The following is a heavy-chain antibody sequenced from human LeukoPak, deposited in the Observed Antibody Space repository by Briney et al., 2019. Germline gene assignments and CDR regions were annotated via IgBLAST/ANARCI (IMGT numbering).Heavy chain of an antibody. V-gene: IGHV3-7*01. CDR3: AREQSMVRGVTRFDY. Sequence: GGSLRLSCAASGFTFSSYWMSWVRQAPGKGLEWVANIKQDGRERYYVDSVKGRFTISRDNAKNSLYLQMHSLSAEDTAVYYCAREQSMVRGVTRFDYWGQGTLVTVSS. CDR2: IKQDGRER. J-gene: IGHJ4*02. D-gene: IGHD3-10*01. CDR1: GFTFSSYW.